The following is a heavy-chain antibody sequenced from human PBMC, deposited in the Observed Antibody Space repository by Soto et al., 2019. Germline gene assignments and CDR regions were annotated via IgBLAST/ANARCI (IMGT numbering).Heavy chain of an antibody. Sequence: KAAGASVKVSCKASGYTFTSYGISWVRQAPGQGLEWKGWISAYNGNTNYAQKLQGRVTMTTDTSTSTAYMELRSLRSDDTAVYYCARVPYTVTTEDYWGQGTLVTVSS. V-gene: IGHV1-18*01. D-gene: IGHD4-17*01. CDR3: ARVPYTVTTEDY. CDR1: GYTFTSYG. J-gene: IGHJ4*02. CDR2: ISAYNGNT.